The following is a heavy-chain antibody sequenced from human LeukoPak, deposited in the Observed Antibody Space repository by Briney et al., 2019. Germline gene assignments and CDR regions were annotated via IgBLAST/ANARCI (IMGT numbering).Heavy chain of an antibody. CDR3: ARDPKNVDIVATSISNWFDP. J-gene: IGHJ5*02. CDR2: IYYSGST. D-gene: IGHD5-12*01. CDR1: GYSLSSGYY. V-gene: IGHV4-38-2*02. Sequence: PSETLSLTCTVSGYSLSSGYYWGWIRQPPGKGLEWIGSIYYSGSTYYNPSLKSRVTISVDTSKNQFSLKLSSVTAADTAVYYCARDPKNVDIVATSISNWFDPWGQGTLVTVSS.